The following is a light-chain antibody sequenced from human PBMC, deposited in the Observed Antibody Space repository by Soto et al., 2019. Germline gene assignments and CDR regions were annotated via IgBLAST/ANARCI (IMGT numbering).Light chain of an antibody. CDR3: QQFNNWPQT. CDR1: QSVGSN. V-gene: IGKV3-15*01. Sequence: EIEMTQSPATLSVSPGERATLSCRASQSVGSNLAWYQQKPGQAPRLLIYGASTRATGVPVRFSGSGSGTEFSITISSLQSEDFAIYYCQQFNNWPQTFGQGTKVEIK. CDR2: GAS. J-gene: IGKJ1*01.